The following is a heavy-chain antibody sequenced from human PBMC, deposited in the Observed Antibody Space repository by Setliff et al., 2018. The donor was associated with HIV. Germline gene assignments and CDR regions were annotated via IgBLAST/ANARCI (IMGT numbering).Heavy chain of an antibody. J-gene: IGHJ6*03. D-gene: IGHD3-10*01. CDR2: IYTSGST. CDR1: GGSISSYY. CDR3: ARDGSGSSYYYYYMDV. Sequence: ASETLSLTCTVSGGSISSYYWRWIRQPAGKGLEWIGRIYTSGSTNYNPSLKSRVTMSVDTSKNQFSLKLSSVTAADTAVYYCARDGSGSSYYYYYMDVWGKGTTVTVSS. V-gene: IGHV4-4*07.